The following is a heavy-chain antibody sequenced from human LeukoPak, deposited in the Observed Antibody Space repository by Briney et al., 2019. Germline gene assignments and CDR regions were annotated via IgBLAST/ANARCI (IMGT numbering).Heavy chain of an antibody. CDR1: GFTFSSYW. CDR2: IKQDGSEK. CDR3: ARAGYYDFWSGYQSGY. V-gene: IGHV3-7*01. D-gene: IGHD3-3*01. Sequence: GGSLRLSCAASGFTFSSYWMSWVRQAPGKGPEWVANIKQDGSEKYYVDSVKGRFTISRDNAKNSLYLQMNSLRAEDTAVYYCARAGYYDFWSGYQSGYWGQGTLVTVSS. J-gene: IGHJ4*02.